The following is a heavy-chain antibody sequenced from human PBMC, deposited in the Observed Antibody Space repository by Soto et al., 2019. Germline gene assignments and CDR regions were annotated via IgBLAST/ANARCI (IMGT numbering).Heavy chain of an antibody. CDR3: ARDIERGSSWVRAFDI. V-gene: IGHV1-18*01. Sequence: ASVKVSCKASGYTFTSYGISWVRQAPGQGLEWMGWISAYNGNTNYAQKLQGRVTMTTDTSTSIAYMELRSLRSDDTAVYYCARDIERGSSWVRAFDIWGQGTMVTVSS. D-gene: IGHD6-13*01. CDR2: ISAYNGNT. CDR1: GYTFTSYG. J-gene: IGHJ3*02.